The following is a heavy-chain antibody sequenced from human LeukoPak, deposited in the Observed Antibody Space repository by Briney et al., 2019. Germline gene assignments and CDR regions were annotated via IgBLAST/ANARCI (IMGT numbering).Heavy chain of an antibody. D-gene: IGHD2-2*01. CDR3: ARGYCTSTSCFNFDY. CDR2: ISSSSSTI. J-gene: IGHJ4*02. V-gene: IGHV3-48*04. Sequence: GGSLRLSCAASGFTFSSYSMNWVRQAPGKGLEWVSHISSSSSTILYADSVKGRFTISRDNAKNSLYLQMNSLRAEDTAVYYCARGYCTSTSCFNFDYWGQGTLVTVSS. CDR1: GFTFSSYS.